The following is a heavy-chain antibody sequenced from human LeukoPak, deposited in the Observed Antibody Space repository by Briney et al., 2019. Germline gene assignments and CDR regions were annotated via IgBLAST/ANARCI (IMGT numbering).Heavy chain of an antibody. D-gene: IGHD3-16*01. CDR1: GFTVSSNY. Sequence: GGSLRLSCAASGFTVSSNYMSWVRQAPGKGLEWVSVIYSGGSTYYADSVKGRFTISRDNSKNTLYLQMNSLRAEDTAVYYCARASPGFPFLWGYWGQGTLVTVSS. CDR3: ARASPGFPFLWGY. CDR2: IYSGGST. J-gene: IGHJ4*02. V-gene: IGHV3-66*01.